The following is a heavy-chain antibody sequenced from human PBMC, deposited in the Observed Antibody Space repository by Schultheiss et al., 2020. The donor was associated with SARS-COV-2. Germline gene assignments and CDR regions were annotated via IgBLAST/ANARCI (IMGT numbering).Heavy chain of an antibody. CDR2: IYSGGST. CDR3: ARGGRGDAFDI. CDR1: GFTVSSNY. Sequence: GESLKISCAASGFTVSSNYMSWVRQAPGKGLEWVSVIYSGGSTYYADSVKGRFTISRDNSKNTLYLQMNSLRAEDTAVYYCARGGRGDAFDIWGQGTMVTVSS. V-gene: IGHV3-66*01. D-gene: IGHD3-16*01. J-gene: IGHJ3*02.